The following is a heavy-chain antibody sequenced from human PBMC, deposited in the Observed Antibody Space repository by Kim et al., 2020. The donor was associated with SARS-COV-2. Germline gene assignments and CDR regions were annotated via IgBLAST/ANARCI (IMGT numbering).Heavy chain of an antibody. D-gene: IGHD1-1*01. V-gene: IGHV3-21*04. CDR3: ARTDTPGGYYYYYGMDV. CDR1: GFTFSSYS. Sequence: GGSLRLSCAASGFTFSSYSMNWVRQAPGKGLEWVSSISSSSSYIYYADSVKGRFTISRDNAKNSLYLQMNSLRAEDTAVYYCARTDTPGGYYYYYGMDVWGQGTTVTVSS. CDR2: ISSSSSYI. J-gene: IGHJ6*02.